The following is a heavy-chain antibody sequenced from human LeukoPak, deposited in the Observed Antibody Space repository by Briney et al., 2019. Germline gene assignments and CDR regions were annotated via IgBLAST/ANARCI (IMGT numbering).Heavy chain of an antibody. V-gene: IGHV5-51*01. CDR2: VCPGDSDT. CDR3: ARGLYYDSSGFFAAF. Sequence: GESLKISCQASGYSFTRYWIGWVRQMPGKGLEWMGIVCPGDSDTIYSPSFQGQVTISADRSITTAYLQLNRLETSDTATYFCARGLYYDSSGFFAAFWGRGTLVTVSS. CDR1: GYSFTRYW. D-gene: IGHD3-22*01. J-gene: IGHJ4*02.